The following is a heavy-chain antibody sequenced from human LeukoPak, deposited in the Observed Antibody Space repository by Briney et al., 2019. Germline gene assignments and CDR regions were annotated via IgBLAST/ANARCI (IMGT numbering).Heavy chain of an antibody. J-gene: IGHJ4*02. CDR3: ATSYDSSGCD. Sequence: PGGSLRLSCTASGFTFSSFWMAWVRQAPGKGLEWVANIKPDGSVQFHGDSVKGRFTISRDNAKNSLYLQMNNLRAEDTALYYCATSYDSSGCDWGQGTLVTVSS. CDR1: GFTFSSFW. D-gene: IGHD3-22*01. V-gene: IGHV3-7*01. CDR2: IKPDGSVQ.